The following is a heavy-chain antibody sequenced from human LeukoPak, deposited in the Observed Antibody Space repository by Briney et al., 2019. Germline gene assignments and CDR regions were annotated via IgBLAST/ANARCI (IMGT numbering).Heavy chain of an antibody. CDR3: ARYRSSPIKAFDT. CDR2: ISGGGSTI. D-gene: IGHD6-6*01. CDR1: GFTFSDYY. Sequence: GGSLRLSCAASGFTFSDYYMSWICQIPGKGLEWISYISGGGSTIEYADSVKGRFTISRDNAQNSLFLQMNSLRAEDTAVYFCARYRSSPIKAFDTWGQGTMVTAS. J-gene: IGHJ3*02. V-gene: IGHV3-11*04.